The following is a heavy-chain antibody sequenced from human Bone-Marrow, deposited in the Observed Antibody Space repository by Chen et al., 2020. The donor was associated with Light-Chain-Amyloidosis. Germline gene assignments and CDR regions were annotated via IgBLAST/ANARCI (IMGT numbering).Heavy chain of an antibody. V-gene: IGHV3-21*01. CDR3: ERDLFVFCADDCYSRYFDP. J-gene: IGHJ5*02. D-gene: IGHD2-21*02. Sequence: QLVASGGGLVKPGGCMPLSCAASAFVFSSYTMNWVRQAPGKGLEWFSSRKTAGCYIYLEEDVKGRFTRAREQGKKEGERKMKRRKGEEKEREEGERDLFVFCADDCYSRYFDPWGQGTLVTVAS. CDR1: AFVFSSYT. CDR2: RKTAGCYI.